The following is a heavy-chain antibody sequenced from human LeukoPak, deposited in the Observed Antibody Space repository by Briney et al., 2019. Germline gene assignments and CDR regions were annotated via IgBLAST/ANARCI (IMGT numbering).Heavy chain of an antibody. J-gene: IGHJ5*02. D-gene: IGHD1-26*01. Sequence: SETLSVTCTVSGGSISSYYWSWIRQPPGKGLEWIGYIYYSGSTNYNPSLKSRVTISVDTSKNQFSLKLSSVTAADTAVYYCASGSGSYFDNWFDPWGQGTLVTVSS. CDR3: ASGSGSYFDNWFDP. CDR2: IYYSGST. CDR1: GGSISSYY. V-gene: IGHV4-59*01.